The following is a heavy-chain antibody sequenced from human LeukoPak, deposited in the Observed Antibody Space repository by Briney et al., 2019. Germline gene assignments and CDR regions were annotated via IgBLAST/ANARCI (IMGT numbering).Heavy chain of an antibody. CDR1: GGTFSSYA. CDR3: ARKLGYCSGGSCYNREYYFDD. Sequence: SVKVSCKASGGTFSSYAISWVRQAPGQGLEWMGRIIPILGIANYAQKFQGRVTITADKSTSTAYMELSSLRSEDTAVYYCARKLGYCSGGSCYNREYYFDDWGQGTLVTVSS. CDR2: IIPILGIA. J-gene: IGHJ4*02. V-gene: IGHV1-69*04. D-gene: IGHD2-15*01.